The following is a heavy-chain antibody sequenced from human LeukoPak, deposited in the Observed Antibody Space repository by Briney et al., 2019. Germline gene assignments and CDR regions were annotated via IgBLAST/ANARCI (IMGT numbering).Heavy chain of an antibody. J-gene: IGHJ4*02. D-gene: IGHD6-6*01. CDR1: GGSFSGYY. CDR2: INHSGST. V-gene: IGHV4-34*01. Sequence: KTSETLSLTCAVYGGSFSGYYWSWIRQPPGKGLEWIGEINHSGSTNYNPSLKSRVTISVDTSKNQFSLKLSSVTAADTAVYYCAREGGAARNFDYWGQGTLVTVSS. CDR3: AREGGAARNFDY.